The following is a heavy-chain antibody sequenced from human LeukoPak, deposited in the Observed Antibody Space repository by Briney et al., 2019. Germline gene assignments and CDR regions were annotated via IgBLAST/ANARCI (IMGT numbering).Heavy chain of an antibody. D-gene: IGHD6-13*01. CDR3: AKGSVNVAAAANWFDP. CDR1: GFTFSSYA. J-gene: IGHJ5*02. Sequence: GGSLRLPCAASGFTFSSYAMSWVRQAPGKGLEWVSAISGSGGSTYYADSVKGRFTISRDNSKNTLYLQMNSLRAEDTAVYYCAKGSVNVAAAANWFDPWGQGTLVTVSS. V-gene: IGHV3-23*01. CDR2: ISGSGGST.